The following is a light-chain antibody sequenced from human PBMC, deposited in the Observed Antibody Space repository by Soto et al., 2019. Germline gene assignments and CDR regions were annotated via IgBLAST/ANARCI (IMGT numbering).Light chain of an antibody. V-gene: IGLV1-47*01. CDR2: RNN. CDR1: SSHIGTHY. CDR3: AAWDDSMSGPSFV. Sequence: QAVVTQPPSASGTPGQRVTVSCSGSSSHIGTHYIYWYQQLPGTAPKLLIYRNNQRPSGVPNRFSGSKSGTSASLVISGLRSEDEADYYCAAWDDSMSGPSFVFGTGTKVTVL. J-gene: IGLJ1*01.